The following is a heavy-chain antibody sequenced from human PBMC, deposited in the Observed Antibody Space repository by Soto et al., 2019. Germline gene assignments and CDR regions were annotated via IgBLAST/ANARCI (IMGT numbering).Heavy chain of an antibody. J-gene: IGHJ5*02. D-gene: IGHD6-19*01. CDR1: GGTFSSYI. CDR3: ARGGVAGFDP. Sequence: QVQLVQSGAEVKKPGSSVKVSCKASGGTFSSYIISWVQQAPGQGLEWMGRIIPIVGIANYAQRFQGRATITPDKPTTTASMEPGRPRSEDTAVYYCARGGVAGFDPWGQGTLVTVSS. CDR2: IIPIVGIA. V-gene: IGHV1-69*02.